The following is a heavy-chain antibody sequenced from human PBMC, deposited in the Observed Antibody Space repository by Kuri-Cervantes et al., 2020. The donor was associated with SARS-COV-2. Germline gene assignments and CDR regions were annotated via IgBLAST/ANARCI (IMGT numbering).Heavy chain of an antibody. CDR2: IYSGGST. CDR1: GGSISSSSYY. CDR3: ARSIIAVAGFGGRDY. Sequence: GGSLRLSCTVSGGSISSSSYYWGWIRQAPGKGLEWVSVIYSGGSTYYADSVKGRFTISRDNSKNTLYLQMNSLRAEDTAVYYCARSIIAVAGFGGRDYWGQGTLVTVSS. J-gene: IGHJ4*02. V-gene: IGHV3-53*01. D-gene: IGHD6-19*01.